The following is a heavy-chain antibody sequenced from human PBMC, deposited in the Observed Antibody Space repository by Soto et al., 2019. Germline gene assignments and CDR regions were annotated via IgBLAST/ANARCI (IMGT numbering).Heavy chain of an antibody. Sequence: GASVKVSCKASGYTFTSYGISWVRQAPGQGLEWMGWISAYNGDTNYAQKLQGRVTMTTDTSTSTAYMELRSLRSDDTAVYYYAREAYYDFWSGYNMVNYYGMDVWGQGTTVTVSS. CDR2: ISAYNGDT. V-gene: IGHV1-18*01. CDR1: GYTFTSYG. CDR3: AREAYYDFWSGYNMVNYYGMDV. D-gene: IGHD3-3*01. J-gene: IGHJ6*02.